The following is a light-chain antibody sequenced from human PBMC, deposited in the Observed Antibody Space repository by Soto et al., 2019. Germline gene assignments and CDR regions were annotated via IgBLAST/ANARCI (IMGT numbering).Light chain of an antibody. Sequence: DIVMTQSPDSLSVSLGERATINCKSSQTVFHTSYNKDFLAWYQQKAGQPPKLLFYWASTRESVVPARFSGGGSGTDFSLTISSLPPEDVAVYYCQQYYSSVTFGQGTKLEIK. CDR2: WAS. V-gene: IGKV4-1*01. CDR1: QTVFHTSYNKDF. CDR3: QQYYSSVT. J-gene: IGKJ2*01.